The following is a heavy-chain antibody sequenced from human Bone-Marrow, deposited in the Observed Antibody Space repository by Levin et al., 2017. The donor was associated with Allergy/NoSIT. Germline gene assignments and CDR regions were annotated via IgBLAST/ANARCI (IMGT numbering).Heavy chain of an antibody. Sequence: PGESLKISCAASGFTFSNYWMHWVRQVPGKGLVWISCINPDGSATSYADSVKGRFTISRDNAKNTLYLQMNSLRAEDTAVYYCLRVSASSPVPFDYWGQGTLVTVSS. CDR1: GFTFSNYW. CDR3: LRVSASSPVPFDY. V-gene: IGHV3-74*01. CDR2: INPDGSAT. D-gene: IGHD2-2*01. J-gene: IGHJ4*02.